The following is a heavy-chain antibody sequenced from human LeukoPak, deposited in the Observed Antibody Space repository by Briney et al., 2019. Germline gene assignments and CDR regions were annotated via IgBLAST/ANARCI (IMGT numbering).Heavy chain of an antibody. CDR3: TRPIFDEHYYDSSGYPDY. CDR1: GFTFGGSA. V-gene: IGHV3-73*01. CDR2: IRSKANSYAT. D-gene: IGHD3-22*01. J-gene: IGHJ4*02. Sequence: GGSLRLSCAASGFTFGGSAMHWVRQASGKGLEWVGRIRSKANSYATAYAASVKGRFTISRDDSKNTAYLQMNSLKTEDTAVYYCTRPIFDEHYYDSSGYPDYWGQGTLVTVSS.